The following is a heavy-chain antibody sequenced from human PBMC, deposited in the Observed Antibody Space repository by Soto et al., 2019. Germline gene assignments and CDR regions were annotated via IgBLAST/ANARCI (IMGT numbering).Heavy chain of an antibody. CDR1: GGSISSYY. Sequence: QVQLQESGPGLVKPSETLSLTCTVSGGSISSYYWSWIRQPPGKGLEWIGYIYYSGSTNYNPSLKSRVTISVDTYKNQFSLKLSSVTAADTAVYYCARAVSSGWYLNLNPFDYWGQGTLVTVSS. D-gene: IGHD6-19*01. V-gene: IGHV4-59*01. CDR2: IYYSGST. CDR3: ARAVSSGWYLNLNPFDY. J-gene: IGHJ4*02.